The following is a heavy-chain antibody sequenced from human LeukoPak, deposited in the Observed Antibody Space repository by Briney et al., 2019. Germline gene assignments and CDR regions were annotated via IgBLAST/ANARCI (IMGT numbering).Heavy chain of an antibody. CDR1: GFTFSSYG. J-gene: IGHJ4*02. D-gene: IGHD3-16*01. CDR3: VFSDGGY. CDR2: ISGSGGST. Sequence: GGTLRLSCAASGFTFSSYGMRWVRQAPGKGLEWVSVISGSGGSTYYADSVKGRFTISRDNSKNTLYLQMNSLRAEDTALYYCVFSDGGYWGQGTLVTVSS. V-gene: IGHV3-23*01.